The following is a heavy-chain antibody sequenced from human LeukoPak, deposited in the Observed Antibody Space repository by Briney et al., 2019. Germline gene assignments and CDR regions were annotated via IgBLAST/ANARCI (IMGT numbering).Heavy chain of an antibody. Sequence: SVKVSCKASGGTFSSYAISWVRQAPGQGLEWMGGIIPIFGTANYAQRFQGRVTITADESTSTAYMELSSLRSEDTAVYYCASIGPELQLEPEYYFDYWGQGTLVTVSS. D-gene: IGHD1-1*01. CDR1: GGTFSSYA. CDR3: ASIGPELQLEPEYYFDY. J-gene: IGHJ4*02. CDR2: IIPIFGTA. V-gene: IGHV1-69*13.